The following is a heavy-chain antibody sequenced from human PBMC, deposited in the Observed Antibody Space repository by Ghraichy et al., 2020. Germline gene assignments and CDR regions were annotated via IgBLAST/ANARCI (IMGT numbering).Heavy chain of an antibody. D-gene: IGHD5-12*01. V-gene: IGHV1-24*01. CDR3: ATDGFLVATKAPYYYYGMDV. J-gene: IGHJ6*02. CDR1: GYTLTELS. Sequence: ASVKVSCKVSGYTLTELSMHWVRQAPGKGLEWMGGFDPEDGETIYAQKFQGRVTMTEDTSTDTAYMELSSLRSEDTAVYYCATDGFLVATKAPYYYYGMDVWGQGTTVTVSS. CDR2: FDPEDGET.